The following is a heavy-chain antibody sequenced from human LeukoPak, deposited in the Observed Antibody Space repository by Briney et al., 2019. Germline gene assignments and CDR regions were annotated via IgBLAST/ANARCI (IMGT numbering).Heavy chain of an antibody. D-gene: IGHD3-22*01. J-gene: IGHJ4*02. CDR3: AREGLDYYDSSCDY. CDR2: ISAYNCNT. CDR1: GYTFTSYG. V-gene: IGHV1-18*01. Sequence: ASVKVSCKASGYTFTSYGISWVRQAPGQGLEWMGWISAYNCNTNYAQKLQGRVTMTTDTSTSTAYMELRSLRSDDTAVYYCAREGLDYYDSSCDYWGQGTLVTVSS.